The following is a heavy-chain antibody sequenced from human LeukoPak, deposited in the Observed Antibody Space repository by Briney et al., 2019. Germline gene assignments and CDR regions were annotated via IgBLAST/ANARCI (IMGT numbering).Heavy chain of an antibody. CDR3: ARVNRRSEYFDY. CDR1: GFIFSTYG. J-gene: IGHJ4*02. Sequence: GGSLRLSCAASGFIFSTYGMHWVRQAPGKGLEWVANIKQDGSEKYYVDSVKGRFTISRDNAKNSLYLQMNSLRAEDTAVYYCARVNRRSEYFDYWGQGTLVTVSS. V-gene: IGHV3-7*01. CDR2: IKQDGSEK. D-gene: IGHD1-14*01.